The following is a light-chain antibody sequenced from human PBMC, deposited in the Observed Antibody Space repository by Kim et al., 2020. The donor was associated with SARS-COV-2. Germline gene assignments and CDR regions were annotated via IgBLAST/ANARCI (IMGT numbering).Light chain of an antibody. Sequence: STLSGSVGHRVIITCRASQSNSTGLAWYQQKPGKAPNLLISKASSLQSGVPSRFSGSGSGTEFTRTISSLQPDDFATYYCQQYDNYFGQGTKLEI. J-gene: IGKJ2*01. CDR3: QQYDNY. V-gene: IGKV1-5*03. CDR2: KAS. CDR1: QSNSTG.